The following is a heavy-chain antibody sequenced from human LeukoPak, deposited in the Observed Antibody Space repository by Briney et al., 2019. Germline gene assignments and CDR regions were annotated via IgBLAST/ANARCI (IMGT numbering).Heavy chain of an antibody. CDR1: GGSISSYY. J-gene: IGHJ5*02. CDR3: ARAVGGSSDWFDP. V-gene: IGHV4-59*01. CDR2: IYYSGST. Sequence: SETLSLTCTVSGGSISSYYWSWIRQPPGKGLEWIGYIYYSGSTNYNPSLKSRVTISVDTSKNQFSLKLSSVTAADTAVYYCARAVGGSSDWFDPWGQRTLVTFSS. D-gene: IGHD1-26*01.